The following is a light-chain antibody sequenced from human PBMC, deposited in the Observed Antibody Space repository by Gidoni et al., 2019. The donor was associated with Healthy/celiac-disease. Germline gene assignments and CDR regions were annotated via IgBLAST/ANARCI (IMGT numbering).Light chain of an antibody. CDR1: QSISSY. Sequence: DIQMTQSPSSLSASVGDRVTITCRASQSISSYLNWYQQKPGKAPKLLIYAASSLQSGVPSRFSVSGSGTDFTLTISSLQPEDFATYYCQQRYSTPPFTFGPGTKVEIK. V-gene: IGKV1-39*01. CDR3: QQRYSTPPFT. CDR2: AAS. J-gene: IGKJ3*01.